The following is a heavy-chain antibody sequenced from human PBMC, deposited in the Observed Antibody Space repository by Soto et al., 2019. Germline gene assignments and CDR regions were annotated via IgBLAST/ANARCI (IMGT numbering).Heavy chain of an antibody. CDR1: GGSVGSGAYY. V-gene: IGHV4-61*08. CDR3: ARHDFYHRTFDI. D-gene: IGHD3-3*01. Sequence: QVHLQESGPGQVTPSETVSLTCRVSGGSVGSGAYYWSWIRQPPGKGLEWIGYMLYSGRHIYNPSLPSLQSRVTVSVDTSRTQFSLRLTSVTAADTALYYCARHDFYHRTFDIWGQGTLVTVSS. J-gene: IGHJ3*02. CDR2: MLYSGRH.